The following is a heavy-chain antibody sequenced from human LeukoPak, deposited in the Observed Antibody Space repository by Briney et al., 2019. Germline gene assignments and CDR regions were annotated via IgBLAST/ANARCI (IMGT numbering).Heavy chain of an antibody. J-gene: IGHJ4*02. CDR2: ISGSGGST. V-gene: IGHV3-23*01. Sequence: GGSLRLFCAASGFTFSRYAMSWVRQAPGKGLEWVSDISGSGGSTYYADSVKGRFTISRDNSKNTLYLQMNSLRAEDTAVYYCAKALGFMVRGVPIDYWGQGTLVTVSS. CDR3: AKALGFMVRGVPIDY. CDR1: GFTFSRYA. D-gene: IGHD3-10*01.